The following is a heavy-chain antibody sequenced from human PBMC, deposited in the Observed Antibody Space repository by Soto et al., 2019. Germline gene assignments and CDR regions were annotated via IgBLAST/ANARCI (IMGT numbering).Heavy chain of an antibody. CDR3: ARDPMDRTNGVCYGDY. Sequence: GGSLRLSCAGSGFTFSSYAMGWVRQAPGKGLEWVSYISRSSSYIYYADSVKGRFTISRDNAKNSLYLQMNSLRAEDTAVYYCARDPMDRTNGVCYGDYWGQGTLVTVSS. V-gene: IGHV3-21*01. D-gene: IGHD2-8*01. CDR1: GFTFSSYA. J-gene: IGHJ4*02. CDR2: ISRSSSYI.